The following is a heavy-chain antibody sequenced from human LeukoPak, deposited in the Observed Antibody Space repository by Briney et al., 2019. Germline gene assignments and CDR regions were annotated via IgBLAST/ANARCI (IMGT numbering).Heavy chain of an antibody. Sequence: GGFLRLSCATSHFTFSSHAMNWVRQAPGKGLEWVSSISDDDDSTYYADSVKGRFTISRDNSKNTLYLDMNNLRAEDTALYFCAKTLFGFSYGKIDYWGQGTLVTVSS. CDR2: ISDDDDST. V-gene: IGHV3-23*01. CDR1: HFTFSSHA. D-gene: IGHD5-18*01. J-gene: IGHJ4*02. CDR3: AKTLFGFSYGKIDY.